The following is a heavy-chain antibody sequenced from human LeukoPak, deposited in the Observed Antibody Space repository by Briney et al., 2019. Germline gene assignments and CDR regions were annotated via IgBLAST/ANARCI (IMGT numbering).Heavy chain of an antibody. CDR1: GFTFGDYA. Sequence: GGSLRLSCTASGFTFGDYAMSWVRQAPGKGLEWVGFIRSKAYGGTTEYAASVKGRFTISRDDSKSIAYLQMNSLKTEDTAVYYCTRRTIANWFDPWGLGTLVTVSS. CDR3: TRRTIANWFDP. V-gene: IGHV3-49*04. D-gene: IGHD5-24*01. CDR2: IRSKAYGGTT. J-gene: IGHJ5*02.